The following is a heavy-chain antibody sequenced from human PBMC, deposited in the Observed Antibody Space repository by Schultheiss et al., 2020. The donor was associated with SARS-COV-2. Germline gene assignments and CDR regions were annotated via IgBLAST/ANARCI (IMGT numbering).Heavy chain of an antibody. V-gene: IGHV3-30*07. Sequence: GGSLRLSCAASGFTFSSYAMHWVRQAPGKGLEWVAVISYDGSNKYYADSVKGRFTISRDNSKNTLYLQMNRLRAEDTAVYYCASQGYCSGGNCYSNGWGQGTLVTVSS. CDR3: ASQGYCSGGNCYSNG. CDR2: ISYDGSNK. J-gene: IGHJ4*02. D-gene: IGHD2-15*01. CDR1: GFTFSSYA.